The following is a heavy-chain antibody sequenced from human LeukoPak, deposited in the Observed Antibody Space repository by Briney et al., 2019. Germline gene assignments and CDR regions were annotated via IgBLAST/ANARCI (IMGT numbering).Heavy chain of an antibody. D-gene: IGHD3-10*01. J-gene: IGHJ4*02. CDR3: ARGRPRLGRVYFDY. V-gene: IGHV4-34*01. CDR1: GGSFSGYY. Sequence: SETLSLTCAVYGGSFSGYYWSWIRQSRGKGLEWIGEINHSGSTNYNPSLKSRVTISVDTSKSQFSLKLSSVTAADTAVYYCARGRPRLGRVYFDYWGQGTLVTVSS. CDR2: INHSGST.